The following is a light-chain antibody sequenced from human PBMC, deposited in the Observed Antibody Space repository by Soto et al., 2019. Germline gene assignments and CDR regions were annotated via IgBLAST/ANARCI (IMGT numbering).Light chain of an antibody. J-gene: IGKJ1*01. V-gene: IGKV1-33*01. Sequence: DIQMTQSPSSLSASVGDRVTITCQATQGINYYFYWYQFKAGKAPKILIYDASNLETGVPSRFSGSGSGTDFTLTISSLQPEDFATYYCQQYESLPRTFGQGTKVELK. CDR3: QQYESLPRT. CDR2: DAS. CDR1: QGINYY.